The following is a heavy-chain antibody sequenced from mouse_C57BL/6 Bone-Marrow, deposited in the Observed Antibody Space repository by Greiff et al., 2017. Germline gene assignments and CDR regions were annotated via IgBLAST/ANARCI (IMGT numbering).Heavy chain of an antibody. CDR1: GYTFTSYG. CDR2: ISPRSGNT. Sequence: VQLQQSGAELARPGASVKLSCKASGYTFTSYGISWVKQRTGQGLEWIGEISPRSGNTYYNEKFKGKATLTADKSSSTAYMELRSLTSEDSAVYFCARPGVVPYGAWFAYWGQGTLVTVSA. CDR3: ARPGVVPYGAWFAY. D-gene: IGHD1-1*01. J-gene: IGHJ3*01. V-gene: IGHV1-81*01.